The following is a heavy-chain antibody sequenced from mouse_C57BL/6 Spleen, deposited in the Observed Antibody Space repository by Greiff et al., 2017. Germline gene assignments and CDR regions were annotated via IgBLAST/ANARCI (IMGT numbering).Heavy chain of an antibody. V-gene: IGHV1-54*01. CDR3: ANKHYGRSRLVAG. J-gene: IGHJ3*01. Sequence: QVQLQQSGAELVRPGTSVKVSCKASGYAFTNYLIEWVQQRPGRGLEWIGVINPGSGGTNYTEKFKGKATLSADKSSSTAYMQLSSLTSEDSAVYGWANKHYGRSRLVAGWGQGTLVTVSA. CDR2: INPGSGGT. CDR1: GYAFTNYL. D-gene: IGHD1-1*01.